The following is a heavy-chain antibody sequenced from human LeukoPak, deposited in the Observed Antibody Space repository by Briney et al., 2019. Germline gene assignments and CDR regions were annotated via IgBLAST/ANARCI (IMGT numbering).Heavy chain of an antibody. CDR3: ARSTAASASDY. Sequence: GGSLRLSCAAAGFIFSNNAMTWVRQAPGKGLEWVSSITASGDRTFNADSVKGRFTISRDNSKNTLYLLMNSLRAGDTALYYCARSTAASASDYWGQGTLVTVSS. V-gene: IGHV3-23*01. D-gene: IGHD6-13*01. J-gene: IGHJ4*02. CDR1: GFIFSNNA. CDR2: ITASGDRT.